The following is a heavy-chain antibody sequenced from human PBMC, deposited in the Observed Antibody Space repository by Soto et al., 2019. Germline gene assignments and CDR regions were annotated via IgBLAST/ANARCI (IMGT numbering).Heavy chain of an antibody. J-gene: IGHJ4*02. V-gene: IGHV3-23*01. D-gene: IGHD3-3*01. CDR1: AINFRSYA. CDR2: VGGSGSDT. CDR3: AKRQSFDFWSGYLPFFDY. Sequence: QPGGSLRLSCSAPAINFRSYAMSWVRQAPGKGLEWVSAVGGSGSDTYYADSVKGRFTISRDDSKNTLYLHMSSLRVEDTAIYYCAKRQSFDFWSGYLPFFDYWGQGTPVTVSS.